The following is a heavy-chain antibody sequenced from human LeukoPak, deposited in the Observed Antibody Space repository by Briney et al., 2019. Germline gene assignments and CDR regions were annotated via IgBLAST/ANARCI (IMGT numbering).Heavy chain of an antibody. Sequence: SETLSLTCAVYGGSFSGYYWSWIRQPPGKGLEWIGEINHSGSTNYNPSLKSRVTISVDTSKNQFSLKLSSVTAADTAVYYCARGLLWFGDYNWFDPWGQGTLVTVSS. V-gene: IGHV4-34*01. D-gene: IGHD3-10*01. CDR2: INHSGST. CDR3: ARGLLWFGDYNWFDP. J-gene: IGHJ5*02. CDR1: GGSFSGYY.